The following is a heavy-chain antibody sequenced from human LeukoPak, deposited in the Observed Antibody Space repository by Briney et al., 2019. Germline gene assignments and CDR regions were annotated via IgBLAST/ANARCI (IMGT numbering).Heavy chain of an antibody. CDR3: AREGITIFGVVIPVFDY. Sequence: ASVKVSCKASGYTFTSYYMHWVRQAPGQGLEWMGIINPSGGSTSYVQKFQGRVTMTRDTSTSTVYMELSSLRSEDTAVYYCAREGITIFGVVIPVFDYWGQGTLVTVSS. J-gene: IGHJ4*02. D-gene: IGHD3-3*01. CDR1: GYTFTSYY. V-gene: IGHV1-46*01. CDR2: INPSGGST.